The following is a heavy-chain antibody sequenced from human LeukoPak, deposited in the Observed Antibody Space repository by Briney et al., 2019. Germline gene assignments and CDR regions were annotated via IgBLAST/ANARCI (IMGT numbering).Heavy chain of an antibody. Sequence: PGGSLRLSCAASGFTFSNYAMSWVRQAPGKGLEWVSTISGSGSSTYFSDSVKGRFIISRDNSENTLYLQMNIPRADDTAVYFCAKDGLWFGDLTYFDYWGQGTLVTVSS. CDR3: AKDGLWFGDLTYFDY. D-gene: IGHD3-10*01. CDR1: GFTFSNYA. CDR2: ISGSGSST. J-gene: IGHJ4*02. V-gene: IGHV3-23*01.